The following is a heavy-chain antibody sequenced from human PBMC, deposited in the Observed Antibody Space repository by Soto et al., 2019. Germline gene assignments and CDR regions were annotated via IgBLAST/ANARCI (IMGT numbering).Heavy chain of an antibody. CDR1: GLTFSSYA. D-gene: IGHD6-19*01. J-gene: IGHJ6*02. CDR3: AKDLGVQQWVYYALDD. V-gene: IGHV3-30*18. CDR2: VSYDGSNQ. Sequence: QVQVVESGGGVVQPGRSLRLSCAASGLTFSSYAMHWVRQAPGKGLEWVAVVSYDGSNQYYADSVKGRFTISRDNSKNTLYLQMSSLRAEDTALYYCAKDLGVQQWVYYALDDWGQGTAVTVSS.